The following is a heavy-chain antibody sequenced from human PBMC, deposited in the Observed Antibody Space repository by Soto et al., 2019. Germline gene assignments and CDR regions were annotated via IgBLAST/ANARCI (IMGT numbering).Heavy chain of an antibody. J-gene: IGHJ4*02. Sequence: VSLRLSCAASGFTFNSYSMNWVRQAPGKGLEWVSSMSRSSRYIYYADSVKGRFTISRDNARNSVYLQMNSLRAEDTAVYYCARDGGVAATLANYFDYWGQGTLVTVSS. D-gene: IGHD2-15*01. CDR3: ARDGGVAATLANYFDY. V-gene: IGHV3-21*01. CDR1: GFTFNSYS. CDR2: MSRSSRYI.